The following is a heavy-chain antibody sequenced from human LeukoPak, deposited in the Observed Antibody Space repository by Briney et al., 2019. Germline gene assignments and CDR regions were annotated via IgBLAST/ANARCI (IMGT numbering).Heavy chain of an antibody. CDR1: GGSTSSSSYY. CDR3: ASCPGITFGGVIVPYYFDY. Sequence: SETLSLTCTVSGGSTSSSSYYWGRIRQPPGKGLEWIVSIYYSGRTYYNPSLKSRVTISVDTSKNQFSLKLSSVTAADTAVYYCASCPGITFGGVIVPYYFDYWGQGTLVTVSS. CDR2: IYYSGRT. J-gene: IGHJ4*02. V-gene: IGHV4-39*01. D-gene: IGHD3-16*02.